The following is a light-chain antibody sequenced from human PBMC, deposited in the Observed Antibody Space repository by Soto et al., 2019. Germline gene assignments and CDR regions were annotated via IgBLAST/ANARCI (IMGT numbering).Light chain of an antibody. CDR1: SSGVGNYSY. J-gene: IGLJ1*01. Sequence: QSVLTQPASVSGSPGQSITISCTRASSGVGNYSYVSWYQQHPGRVPKLMIYDVNYRPSGVSNRFSGSESGNTASLTISGLQTEAEADFYCTSYTSSNTFYVFGTGTKVTVL. CDR2: DVN. CDR3: TSYTSSNTFYV. V-gene: IGLV2-14*03.